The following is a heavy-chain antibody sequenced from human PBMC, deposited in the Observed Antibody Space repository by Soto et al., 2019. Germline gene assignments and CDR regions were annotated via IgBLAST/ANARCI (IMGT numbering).Heavy chain of an antibody. CDR3: ARYSPPKKSYDSNPGWFDP. CDR2: IYFAGTT. V-gene: IGHV4-59*01. CDR1: GGSISPYY. Sequence: SETLSLTCTVSGGSISPYYWSWIRQPPGKGLEWIGYIYFAGTTKYNPSLKSRVTMSLDTSRNQFSLSLSSVTAADTAIYFCARYSPPKKSYDSNPGWFDPWGQGTLVTVSS. D-gene: IGHD3-22*01. J-gene: IGHJ5*02.